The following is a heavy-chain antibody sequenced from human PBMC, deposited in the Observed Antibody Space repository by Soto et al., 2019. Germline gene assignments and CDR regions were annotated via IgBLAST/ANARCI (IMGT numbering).Heavy chain of an antibody. D-gene: IGHD2-8*02. CDR1: GGSCSGYY. V-gene: IGHV4-34*01. J-gene: IGHJ4*02. CDR3: ARDKITGLFDY. CDR2: INHSGST. Sequence: ASETLSLTCAVDGGSCSGYYWTWIRQPPGTGLEWIGEINHSGSTNYNPSLKSRVTISVDTSKNQFSLKLTSVTAADTAVYYCARDKITGLFDYWGQGTLVTVSS.